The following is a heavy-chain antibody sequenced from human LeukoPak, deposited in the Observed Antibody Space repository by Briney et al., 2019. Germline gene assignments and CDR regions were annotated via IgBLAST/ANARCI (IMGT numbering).Heavy chain of an antibody. D-gene: IGHD3-22*01. CDR1: GFTFSTYW. CDR3: ARAGGYGGVLNF. J-gene: IGHJ4*02. CDR2: INSDGSTT. Sequence: GGSLRLSCAASGFTFSTYWMHWVRQAPGKRLVWVSLINSDGSTTTYGDSVRGRFTISRDNAKNTLNLQMNSVTAEDTAVYYCARAGGYGGVLNFWGQGTLVTVSS. V-gene: IGHV3-74*01.